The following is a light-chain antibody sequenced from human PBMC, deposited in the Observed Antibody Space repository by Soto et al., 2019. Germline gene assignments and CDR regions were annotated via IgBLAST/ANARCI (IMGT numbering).Light chain of an antibody. J-gene: IGKJ5*01. Sequence: EIVLTQSPGTLSLSPEERATLSFRASQSISSSYLAWYQQRPGQAPRLLIYGAFNRAAGIPDRFSGSGSGTDFTLTINRVAPEDFAVYYCQQHGQWPITFGQGTRLEI. CDR2: GAF. CDR1: QSISSSY. V-gene: IGKV3-20*01. CDR3: QQHGQWPIT.